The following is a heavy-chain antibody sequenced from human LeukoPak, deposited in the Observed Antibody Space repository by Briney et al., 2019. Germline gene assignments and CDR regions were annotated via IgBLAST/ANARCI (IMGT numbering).Heavy chain of an antibody. CDR1: GFTFSNYG. Sequence: GGSLRLSCAASGFTFSNYGMHWVRQAPGKGLEWVAFIRYDGSNKYYADSVKGRFTISRDNSKNTLYLQMNSLRAEDTAVYYCAKDGVVPAAIDDAFDIWGQGTMVTVSS. CDR2: IRYDGSNK. D-gene: IGHD2-2*01. J-gene: IGHJ3*02. CDR3: AKDGVVPAAIDDAFDI. V-gene: IGHV3-30*02.